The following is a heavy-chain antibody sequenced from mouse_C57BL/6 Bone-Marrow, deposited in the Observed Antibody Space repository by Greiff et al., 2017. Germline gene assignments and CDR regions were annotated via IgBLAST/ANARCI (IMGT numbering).Heavy chain of an antibody. D-gene: IGHD1-1*01. CDR2: ISSGSSTI. CDR3: ARLRSYFDY. J-gene: IGHJ2*01. Sequence: VQLQQSGGGLVKPGGSLKLSCAASGSTFSDYGMHWVRQAPEKGLEWVAYISSGSSTIYDADTVKGRFTISRDNAKNTLFLQMTSLRSEDTAMYYCARLRSYFDYWGQGTTLTVSS. V-gene: IGHV5-17*01. CDR1: GSTFSDYG.